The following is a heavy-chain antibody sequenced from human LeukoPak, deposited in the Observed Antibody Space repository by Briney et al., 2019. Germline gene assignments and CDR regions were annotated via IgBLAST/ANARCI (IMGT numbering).Heavy chain of an antibody. Sequence: SETLSLTCTVSGGSISSSSYYWGWIRQPPGKGLEWIGSIYYSGSTYYNPSLKSRVTISVDTSKNQFSLKLSSVTAADTAVYYCARQYYDYVWGSYFIYYYYYMDVWGKGTTVTISS. CDR1: GGSISSSSYY. J-gene: IGHJ6*03. D-gene: IGHD3-16*01. CDR2: IYYSGST. V-gene: IGHV4-39*01. CDR3: ARQYYDYVWGSYFIYYYYYMDV.